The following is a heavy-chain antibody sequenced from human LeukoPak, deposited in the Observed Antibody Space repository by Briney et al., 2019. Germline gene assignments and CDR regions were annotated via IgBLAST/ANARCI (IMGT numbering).Heavy chain of an antibody. J-gene: IGHJ4*02. V-gene: IGHV3-48*02. CDR3: ARDYYYAFDY. Sequence: GGSLRLSCVASGLRFRSYAMNWVRQAPGKGLEWVSYIGGSSSPIYYADSVKGRFTISRDNAKDSLYLQLNSLRDEDTAVYYCARDYYYAFDYWGQGTLVTVSS. CDR1: GLRFRSYA. CDR2: IGGSSSPI. D-gene: IGHD2/OR15-2a*01.